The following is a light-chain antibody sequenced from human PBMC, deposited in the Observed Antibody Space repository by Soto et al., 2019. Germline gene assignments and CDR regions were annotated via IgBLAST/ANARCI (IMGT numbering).Light chain of an antibody. Sequence: EIVLTQSPATLSLSPVERATLSCMASQSVGSFLAWYQQKPGQAPRLLIYDTFIRATGIPARFSGSGSGTDFTLTISSLEPEDFAVYYCQQRNSWPPTFTFGQGTRLEIK. CDR3: QQRNSWPPTFT. J-gene: IGKJ5*01. CDR2: DTF. CDR1: QSVGSF. V-gene: IGKV3-11*01.